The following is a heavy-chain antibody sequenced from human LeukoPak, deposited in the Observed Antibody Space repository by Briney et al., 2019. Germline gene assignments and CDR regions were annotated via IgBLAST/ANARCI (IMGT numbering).Heavy chain of an antibody. Sequence: PETPSLTCTVSGGSISSYYWSWIRQPAGKGLEWIGRIYTSGSTNYNPSLKSRVTMSVDTSKNQFSLKLSSVTAADTAVYYCARDRYIQYSSGWYSFDYWGQGTLVTVSS. CDR1: GGSISSYY. CDR3: ARDRYIQYSSGWYSFDY. V-gene: IGHV4-4*07. D-gene: IGHD6-19*01. J-gene: IGHJ4*02. CDR2: IYTSGST.